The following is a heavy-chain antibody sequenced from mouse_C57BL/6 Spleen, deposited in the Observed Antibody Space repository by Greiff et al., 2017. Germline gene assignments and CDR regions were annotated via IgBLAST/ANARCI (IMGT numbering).Heavy chain of an antibody. CDR3: TRAITTVVARNWYFDV. Sequence: EVHLVESGEGLVKPGGSLKLSCAASGFTFSSYATSWVRQTPEKRLEWVAYISSGGDYIYYADTVKGRFTISRDNARNTLYLQMSSLKSEDTAMYYCTRAITTVVARNWYFDVWGTGTTVTVSS. J-gene: IGHJ1*03. CDR1: GFTFSSYA. D-gene: IGHD1-1*01. V-gene: IGHV5-9-1*02. CDR2: ISSGGDYI.